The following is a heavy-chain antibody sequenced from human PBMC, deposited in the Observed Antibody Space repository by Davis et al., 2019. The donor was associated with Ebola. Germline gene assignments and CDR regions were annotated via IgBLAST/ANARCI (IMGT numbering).Heavy chain of an antibody. Sequence: GGSLRLSCKGSGYSFTNYWIAWVRQMPGKGLEWMGRIDPSDSYTNYSPSFHGTVTISADTSKNQFSLRLKSVTAADTAMYYCARDYVYWGQGILVTVSS. CDR1: GYSFTNYW. J-gene: IGHJ4*02. CDR3: ARDYVY. D-gene: IGHD3-16*01. CDR2: IDPSDSYT. V-gene: IGHV5-10-1*01.